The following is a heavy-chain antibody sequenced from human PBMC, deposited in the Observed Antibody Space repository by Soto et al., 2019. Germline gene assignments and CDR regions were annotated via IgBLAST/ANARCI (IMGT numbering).Heavy chain of an antibody. Sequence: SETLSLTCTVSGGSISSYYWSWIRQPPGKGLEWIGYIYYSGSTNYNPSLKSRVTISVDTSKNQFSLKLSSVTATDTAVYYCARSDYYDSSGYGYWGHGTLVTVSS. CDR3: ARSDYYDSSGYGY. J-gene: IGHJ4*03. CDR1: GGSISSYY. D-gene: IGHD3-22*01. V-gene: IGHV4-59*01. CDR2: IYYSGST.